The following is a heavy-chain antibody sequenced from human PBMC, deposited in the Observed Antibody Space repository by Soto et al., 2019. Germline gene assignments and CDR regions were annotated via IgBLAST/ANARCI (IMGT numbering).Heavy chain of an antibody. CDR2: IKSKTDGGTT. D-gene: IGHD3-10*01. J-gene: IGHJ6*02. V-gene: IGHV3-15*07. Sequence: PGGSLRLSCAASGFTFSNAWMNWVRQAPGKGLEWVGRIKSKTDGGTTDYAAPVKGRFTISRDDSKNTLYLQMNSLKTEDTAVYYCTTDPPLLLWYPYYYYGMDVWGQGTTVTVSS. CDR1: GFTFSNAW. CDR3: TTDPPLLLWYPYYYYGMDV.